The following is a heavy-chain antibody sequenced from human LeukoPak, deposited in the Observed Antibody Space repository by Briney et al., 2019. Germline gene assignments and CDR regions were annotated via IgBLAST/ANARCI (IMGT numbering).Heavy chain of an antibody. D-gene: IGHD1-14*01. Sequence: GGSLRLSCAASGLTVITNDMTWVRHAPGKGLEWVSVLYSDGNTKYADSVQGRFTISRDNSKNTPYLEMNSLSPDDTAVYYCARGVEPLAANTLAYWGQGTLVTVSS. CDR3: ARGVEPLAANTLAY. V-gene: IGHV3-53*01. CDR1: GLTVITND. J-gene: IGHJ4*02. CDR2: LYSDGNT.